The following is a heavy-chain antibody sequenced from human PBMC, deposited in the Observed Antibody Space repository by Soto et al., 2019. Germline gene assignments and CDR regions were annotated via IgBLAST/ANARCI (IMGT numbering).Heavy chain of an antibody. V-gene: IGHV3-23*01. J-gene: IGHJ4*02. D-gene: IGHD6-13*01. CDR1: GFTFSSYA. CDR2: ITGGAGSGSVGYT. CDR3: AYSSTPFDS. Sequence: GGSLRLSCAASGFTFSSYAMSWVRQAPGKGLEWVSTITGGAGSGSVGYTFYADSVKGRFTISRDNSKNTLYLQMNSLRAEDTAVYYCAYSSTPFDSWGQGTLVTVSS.